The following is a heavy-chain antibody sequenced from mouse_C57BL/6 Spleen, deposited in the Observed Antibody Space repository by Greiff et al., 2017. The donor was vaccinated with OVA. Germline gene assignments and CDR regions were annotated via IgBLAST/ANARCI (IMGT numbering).Heavy chain of an antibody. J-gene: IGHJ2*01. CDR3: VRHTSDGYYFDY. D-gene: IGHD6-1*01. V-gene: IGHV10-1*01. CDR2: IRSKSNNSAT. Sequence: EVMLVESGGGLVLPKGSLTLSCAASGFSFNTYALTWVRPPPGQGLEWVARIRSKSNNSATYYADSVKDRFTISRDDSESLLYLQMNNVKTEDTAMYYCVRHTSDGYYFDYWGQGTTLTVSS. CDR1: GFSFNTYA.